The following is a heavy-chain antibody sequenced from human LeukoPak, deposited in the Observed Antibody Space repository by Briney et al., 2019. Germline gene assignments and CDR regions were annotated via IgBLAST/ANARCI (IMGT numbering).Heavy chain of an antibody. CDR2: IYHSGST. CDR3: ARGGTVTLYYYYGMDV. Sequence: SQTLSLTCAVSGGSISSGGYSWSWIRQPPGKGLEWIGYIYHSGSTYYNPSLKSRVTMSVDRSKNQFSLKLSSVTAADTAVYYCARGGTVTLYYYYGMDVWGQGTTVTVSS. CDR1: GGSISSGGYS. D-gene: IGHD4-17*01. V-gene: IGHV4-30-2*01. J-gene: IGHJ6*02.